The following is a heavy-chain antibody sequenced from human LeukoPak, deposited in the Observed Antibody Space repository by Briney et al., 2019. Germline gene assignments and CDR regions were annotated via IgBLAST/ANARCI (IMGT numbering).Heavy chain of an antibody. V-gene: IGHV3-23*01. D-gene: IGHD3/OR15-3a*01. CDR1: GFTFSSYA. J-gene: IGHJ4*02. CDR3: ARGIFGHDF. Sequence: GGSLRLSCAASGFTFSSYAMNWVRQAPGKGLEWVSSISGSGGSTYYADSVKGRFTISRDNSKNTLYLQMDSLRVEDTAVYYCARGIFGHDFWGQGTLVTVSS. CDR2: ISGSGGST.